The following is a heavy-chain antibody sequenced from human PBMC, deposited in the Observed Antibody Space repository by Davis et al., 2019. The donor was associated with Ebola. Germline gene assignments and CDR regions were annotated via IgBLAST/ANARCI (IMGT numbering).Heavy chain of an antibody. V-gene: IGHV4-59*03. CDR2: IYYTGIT. CDR1: GDYISDYY. J-gene: IGHJ4*02. CDR3: AKDKGDTRGYPIFDY. Sequence: PLETLSLTCTVSGDYISDYYWSWIRQTPGKGLEWIGHIYYTGITSYSPSFMNRLSISVDRSKNQFSMTLRSVTGADTAVYYCAKDKGDTRGYPIFDYWGQGTLVTVSS. D-gene: IGHD3-22*01.